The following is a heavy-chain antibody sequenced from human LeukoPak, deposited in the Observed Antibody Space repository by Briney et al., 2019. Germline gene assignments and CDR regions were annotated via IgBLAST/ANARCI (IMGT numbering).Heavy chain of an antibody. CDR2: ISGSGGST. J-gene: IGHJ4*02. Sequence: GGSLRLSCAASGCTFSSYAMSWVRQAPGKGLEWVSAISGSGGSTYYADSVKGRFTISRDNSKNTLYLQMNSLRAEDTAVYYCAKALGYCSSTSCQQIDYWGQGTLVTVSS. CDR3: AKALGYCSSTSCQQIDY. V-gene: IGHV3-23*01. D-gene: IGHD2-2*01. CDR1: GCTFSSYA.